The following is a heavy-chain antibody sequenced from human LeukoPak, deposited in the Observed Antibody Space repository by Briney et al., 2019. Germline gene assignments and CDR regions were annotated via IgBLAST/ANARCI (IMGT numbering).Heavy chain of an antibody. CDR2: ISSSGSTI. Sequence: GSLRLSCAASGFTFSDYYMSWIRQAPGKGLEWVSYISSSGSTIYYADSVKGRFTISRDNAKNSLYLQMNSLRAEDTAVYYCARVRIVVVVAATPSYMDVWGKGTTVTVPS. CDR1: GFTFSDYY. CDR3: ARVRIVVVVAATPSYMDV. V-gene: IGHV3-11*04. J-gene: IGHJ6*03. D-gene: IGHD2-15*01.